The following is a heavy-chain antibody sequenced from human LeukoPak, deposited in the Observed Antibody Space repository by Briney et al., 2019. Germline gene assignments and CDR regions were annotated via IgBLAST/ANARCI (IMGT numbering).Heavy chain of an antibody. CDR1: GFTFSSYW. Sequence: GGSLRLSCAASGFTFSSYWMHWVRQAPGKGLVWVSRINSDGSSTSYADSVKGRFTISRDNAKKTLYLQMKSLRAEDTAVYYCTRESEEAPFDYWGQGTLVTVSS. J-gene: IGHJ4*02. CDR2: INSDGSST. CDR3: TRESEEAPFDY. V-gene: IGHV3-74*01.